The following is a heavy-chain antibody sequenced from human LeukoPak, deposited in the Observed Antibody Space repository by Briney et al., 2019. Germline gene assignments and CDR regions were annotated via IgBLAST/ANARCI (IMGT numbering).Heavy chain of an antibody. V-gene: IGHV1-46*01. CDR2: INPSGGST. J-gene: IGHJ4*02. CDR1: GYTFTSYY. D-gene: IGHD1-26*01. CDR3: ARPGLSFSGSYSFDY. Sequence: VASVKVSCKASGYTFTSYYMHWVRQAPGQGLEWMGIINPSGGSTSYARKFQGRVTMTRDTSTSTVYMELSSLRSEDTAVYYCARPGLSFSGSYSFDYWGQGTLVTVSS.